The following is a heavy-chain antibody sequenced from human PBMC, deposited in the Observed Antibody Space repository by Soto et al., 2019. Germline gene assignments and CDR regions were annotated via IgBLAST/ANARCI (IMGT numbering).Heavy chain of an antibody. D-gene: IGHD6-13*01. CDR1: GGAINSTVYY. CDR3: ARHGAYSTSVYYYYGMDV. J-gene: IGHJ6*02. CDR2: SNYGGPT. V-gene: IGHV4-39*01. Sequence: SETLSLTCTVSGGAINSTVYYWGWIRQPPGKGLEWIGSSNYGGPTYYSPSLQSRVTISLDTAKSHFSLNLRSVTAADTAVYYCARHGAYSTSVYYYYGMDVWGQGTTVTVSS.